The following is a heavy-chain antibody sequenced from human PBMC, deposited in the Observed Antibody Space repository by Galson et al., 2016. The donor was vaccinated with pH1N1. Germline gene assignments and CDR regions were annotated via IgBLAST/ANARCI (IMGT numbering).Heavy chain of an antibody. V-gene: IGHV5-51*01. D-gene: IGHD5-18*01. CDR2: IFPGDSDT. Sequence: QSGAEVKKPGESLKISCKGSGYSFTRYWIGWVRQMPGKGLEWMGIIFPGDSDTRYSPSFQGQATTSADKSISTAYLQWSSLKASDTAMYYCARHSGDGYRYGSERYFDYWGQGTLVTVSS. CDR1: GYSFTRYW. J-gene: IGHJ4*02. CDR3: ARHSGDGYRYGSERYFDY.